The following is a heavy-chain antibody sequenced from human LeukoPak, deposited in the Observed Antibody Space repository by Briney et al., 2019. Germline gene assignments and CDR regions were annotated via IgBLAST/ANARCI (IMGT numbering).Heavy chain of an antibody. CDR3: ARRDYYDSSGYSPLFDY. CDR1: GFIFSSYA. V-gene: IGHV3-23*01. J-gene: IGHJ4*02. D-gene: IGHD3-22*01. CDR2: MSGNGGTT. Sequence: GGSLRLSCAASGFIFSSYAMSWVRQAPGQGLEWVSGMSGNGGTTYDADSVKGRFTISRDNSKNTLYLQMNNLRVEDTAVYYCARRDYYDSSGYSPLFDYWGQGTLVTVSS.